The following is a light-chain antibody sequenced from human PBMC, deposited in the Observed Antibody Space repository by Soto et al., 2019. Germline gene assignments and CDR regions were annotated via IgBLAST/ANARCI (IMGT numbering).Light chain of an antibody. CDR1: SSNIGNNY. CDR3: GTWDSSLSAYYV. CDR2: DNN. Sequence: QSVLTQPPSVSAAPGQKVTISCSGSSSNIGNNYVSWYQQLPGTAPKLLIYDNNKRPSGIPDRFSGSKSGTSATLGITGLQTGVEADYYCGTWDSSLSAYYVFGTGTKVTVL. V-gene: IGLV1-51*01. J-gene: IGLJ1*01.